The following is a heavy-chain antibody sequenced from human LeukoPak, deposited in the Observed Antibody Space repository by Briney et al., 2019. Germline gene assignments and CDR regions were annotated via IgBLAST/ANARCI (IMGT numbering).Heavy chain of an antibody. CDR2: IYSGGST. CDR3: AREPDYYDSSGYY. D-gene: IGHD3-22*01. J-gene: IGHJ4*02. CDR1: GFTVSSNY. V-gene: IGHV3-66*01. Sequence: GGSLRLSCAASGFTVSSNYMSWVRQAPGKWLEWVSVIYSGGSTYYADSVKGRFTISRDNSKNTLYLQMNSLRAEDTAVYYCAREPDYYDSSGYYWGQGTLVTVSS.